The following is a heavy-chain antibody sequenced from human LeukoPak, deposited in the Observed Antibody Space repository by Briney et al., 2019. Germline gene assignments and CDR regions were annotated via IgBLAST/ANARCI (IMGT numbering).Heavy chain of an antibody. CDR1: GFTFSSYA. V-gene: IGHV3-23*01. D-gene: IGHD1-14*01. CDR2: ISGSGAYT. J-gene: IGHJ4*02. CDR3: ARGTLNIPGEHGAFDY. Sequence: GGSLRLSCAASGFTFSSYAMSWVRQAPGKGLEWVSGISGSGAYTYYADSVKGRFTFSRDNAKNSLYLQMNSLRAEDTAVYYCARGTLNIPGEHGAFDYWGQGTLVTVSS.